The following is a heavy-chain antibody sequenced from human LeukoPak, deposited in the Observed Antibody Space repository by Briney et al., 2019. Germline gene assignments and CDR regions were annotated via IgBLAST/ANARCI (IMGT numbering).Heavy chain of an antibody. J-gene: IGHJ4*02. D-gene: IGHD6-19*01. CDR2: ISWNSGSI. CDR1: GFTFDDYA. V-gene: IGHV3-9*01. Sequence: GGSLRLSCAASGFTFDDYAMHWVRQAPGKGLEWASGISWNSGSIGYADSVKGRFTISRDNAKNSLYLQMNSLRAEDTALYYCAKAVIAVAGTAHFDYWGQGTLVTVSS. CDR3: AKAVIAVAGTAHFDY.